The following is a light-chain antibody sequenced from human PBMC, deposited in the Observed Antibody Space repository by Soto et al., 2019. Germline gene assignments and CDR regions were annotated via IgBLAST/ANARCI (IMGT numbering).Light chain of an antibody. CDR3: QQYIHGYT. CDR2: SAS. J-gene: IGKJ2*01. Sequence: LMTQSPATLSVFPGERVTLSCGASHSVSTSLAWYQQKPGQPPRLLIYSASTRASGIPARFSGSGSGTEFTLTISSLESEDFAVYYCQQYIHGYTFGQGTKLRSN. CDR1: HSVSTS. V-gene: IGKV3-15*01.